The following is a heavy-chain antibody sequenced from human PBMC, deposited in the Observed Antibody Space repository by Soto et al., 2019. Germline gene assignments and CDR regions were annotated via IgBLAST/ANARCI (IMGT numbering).Heavy chain of an antibody. CDR2: IKSKTDGGTT. J-gene: IGHJ4*02. CDR3: TAGLFGVVPTPVDY. V-gene: IGHV3-15*01. D-gene: IGHD3-3*01. Sequence: KSGGSLRLSCAASGFTFSNAWMSWVRQAPGKGLEWVGRIKSKTDGGTTDYAAPVKGRFTISRDDSKNTLYLQMNSLKTEDTAVYYCTAGLFGVVPTPVDYWGQGTLVTVSS. CDR1: GFTFSNAW.